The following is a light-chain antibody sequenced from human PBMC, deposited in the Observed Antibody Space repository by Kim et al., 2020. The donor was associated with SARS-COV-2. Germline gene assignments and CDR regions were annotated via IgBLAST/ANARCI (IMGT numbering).Light chain of an antibody. V-gene: IGLV6-57*01. CDR2: EDN. CDR1: SGSIAINY. CDR3: QSYDSSNQV. J-gene: IGLJ3*02. Sequence: GKPVTISCARSSGSIAINYVQWYQQRAGSSPTTVIYEDNQRPAGVADRFSGSIDSSSNSASLTISGLKAEDEADYYCQSYDSSNQVFGGGTQLTVL.